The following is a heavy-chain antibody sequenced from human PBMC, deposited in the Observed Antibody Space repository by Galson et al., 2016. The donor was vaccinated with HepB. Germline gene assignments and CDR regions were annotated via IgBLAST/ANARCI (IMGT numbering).Heavy chain of an antibody. J-gene: IGHJ3*02. CDR3: ARVSRHDAFDI. CDR1: GDSFSSGFYY. Sequence: TLSLTCNVSGDSFSSGFYYWTWIRQHPGKGLEWIGYIYFSGNTYYNPSLKSRVTISVDTSKNQFSLKLSSVTAADTAVYYCARVSRHDAFDIWGRGTMVTVSS. V-gene: IGHV4-31*03. D-gene: IGHD2/OR15-2a*01. CDR2: IYFSGNT.